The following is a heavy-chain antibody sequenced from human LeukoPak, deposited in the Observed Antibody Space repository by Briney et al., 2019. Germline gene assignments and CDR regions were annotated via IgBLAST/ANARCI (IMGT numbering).Heavy chain of an antibody. CDR3: ARGLGGARIFDY. J-gene: IGHJ4*02. D-gene: IGHD1-26*01. CDR2: VNHSGST. V-gene: IGHV4-34*01. Sequence: PSETLSLTCAVYGGSFSGYYWTWIRQSPGKGLEWIWEVNHSGSTNYNPSLKSRVTISADTSKNQFSLKLSSVTAADSAVYYCARGLGGARIFDYWGQGTLVTVSS. CDR1: GGSFSGYY.